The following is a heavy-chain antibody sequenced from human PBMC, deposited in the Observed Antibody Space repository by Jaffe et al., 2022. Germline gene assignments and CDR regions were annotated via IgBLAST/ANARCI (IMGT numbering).Heavy chain of an antibody. V-gene: IGHV3-74*01. CDR2: IKSDGSNT. CDR1: GFTLSSYW. D-gene: IGHD6-19*01. CDR3: ARDRWDSSGWSLLMDV. Sequence: EVQLVESGGGLVQPGGSLRLSCAASGFTLSSYWMHWVRQAPGKGLVWVSRIKSDGSNTSYADSVKGRFTISRDNAKNTLYLQMNSLRAEDTAVYYCARDRWDSSGWSLLMDVWGKGTTVTVSS. J-gene: IGHJ6*04.